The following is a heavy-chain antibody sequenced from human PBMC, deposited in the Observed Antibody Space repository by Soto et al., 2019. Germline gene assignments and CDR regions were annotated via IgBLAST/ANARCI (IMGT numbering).Heavy chain of an antibody. D-gene: IGHD6-19*01. V-gene: IGHV3-30*18. CDR2: ISYDGSNK. CDR3: AKEGRGWYLNEGFDY. J-gene: IGHJ4*02. CDR1: GFTFSSYG. Sequence: PGGSLRLSCAASGFTFSSYGMHWVRQAPGKGLEWVAVISYDGSNKYYADSVKGRFTISRDNSKNTLYLQMNSLRAEDTAVYYCAKEGRGWYLNEGFDYWGKGTLVTVAS.